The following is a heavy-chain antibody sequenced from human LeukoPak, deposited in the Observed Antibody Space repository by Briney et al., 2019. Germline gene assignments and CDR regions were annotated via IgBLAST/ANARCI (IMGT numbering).Heavy chain of an antibody. CDR2: IWCDGSNK. CDR3: ARDRVLHYFDY. D-gene: IGHD3-16*01. J-gene: IGHJ4*02. Sequence: PGGSLRLSCAASGFTFSSHGMHWVRQAPGKGLEWVAVIWCDGSNKYYADSVKVRFTISRDNSKNTLYLQMTSLRADDTALYYCARDRVLHYFDYWGQGALVTVSS. V-gene: IGHV3-33*01. CDR1: GFTFSSHG.